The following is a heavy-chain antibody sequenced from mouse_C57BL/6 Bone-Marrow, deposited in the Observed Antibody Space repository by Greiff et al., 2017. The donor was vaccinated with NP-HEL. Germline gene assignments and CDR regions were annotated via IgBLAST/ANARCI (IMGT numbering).Heavy chain of an antibody. CDR1: GYTFTSYW. Sequence: QVQLQQSGAELVKPGASVKLSCKASGYTFTSYWMHWVKQRPGRGLEWIGRIDPNSGGTKYNEKFKSKATLTVDKPSSTAYMQLSSLTSEDSAVYYCARGTTVVATEWYFDVWGTGTTVTVSS. J-gene: IGHJ1*03. CDR3: ARGTTVVATEWYFDV. CDR2: IDPNSGGT. D-gene: IGHD1-1*01. V-gene: IGHV1-72*01.